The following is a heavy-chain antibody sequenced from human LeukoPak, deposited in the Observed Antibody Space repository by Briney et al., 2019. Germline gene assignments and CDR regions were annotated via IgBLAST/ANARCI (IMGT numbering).Heavy chain of an antibody. V-gene: IGHV3-23*01. Sequence: GGSLRLSCAASEFTFSDYDMTWVRQAPGKGLELVSGISGGGETIYYADSVKGRFTISRDNSKNTLYLQMNSLRAEDTAVYFCAKSQYSSGWFDYWGQGTLVTVSS. CDR3: AKSQYSSGWFDY. CDR1: EFTFSDYD. CDR2: ISGGGETI. D-gene: IGHD6-19*01. J-gene: IGHJ4*02.